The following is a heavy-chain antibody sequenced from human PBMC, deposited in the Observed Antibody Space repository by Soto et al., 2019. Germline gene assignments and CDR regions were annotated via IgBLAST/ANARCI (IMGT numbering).Heavy chain of an antibody. D-gene: IGHD4-17*01. Sequence: VASVKVSCKASGGTFSSYAISWVRQAPGQGLEWMGGIIPIFGTANYAQKFQGRVTITADESTSTAYMELSSLRSEDTAVYYCARTTVTLYYYYYGMDVWGQGTTVTVSS. CDR1: GGTFSSYA. V-gene: IGHV1-69*13. CDR2: IIPIFGTA. J-gene: IGHJ6*02. CDR3: ARTTVTLYYYYYGMDV.